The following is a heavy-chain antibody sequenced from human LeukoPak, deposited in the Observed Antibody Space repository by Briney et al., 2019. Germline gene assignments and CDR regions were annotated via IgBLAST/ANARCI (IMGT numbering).Heavy chain of an antibody. Sequence: SETLSLTCTVSGGSISSGSYYWSWIRQPAVKGLEWIGRIYTSGSTNYNPSLESRVTISVDTSKNQFSLKLSSVTAADTAVYYCARAYSSSWYFNWFDPWGQGTLVTVSS. CDR1: GGSISSGSYY. CDR2: IYTSGST. J-gene: IGHJ5*02. CDR3: ARAYSSSWYFNWFDP. V-gene: IGHV4-61*02. D-gene: IGHD6-13*01.